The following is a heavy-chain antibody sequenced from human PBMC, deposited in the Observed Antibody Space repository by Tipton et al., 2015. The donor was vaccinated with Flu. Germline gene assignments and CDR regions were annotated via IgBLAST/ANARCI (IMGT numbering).Heavy chain of an antibody. V-gene: IGHV4-34*01. CDR2: INHSGST. CDR1: GGSFSGYY. CDR3: ARLGFVVVVFDY. Sequence: TLSLTCAVYGGSFSGYYWSWIRQPPGKGLEWIGEINHSGSTNYNPSLKSRVTISVDTSKNQFSLKLSSVTAADTAVYYCARLGFVVVVFDYWGQGTLVTVSS. J-gene: IGHJ4*02. D-gene: IGHD2-15*01.